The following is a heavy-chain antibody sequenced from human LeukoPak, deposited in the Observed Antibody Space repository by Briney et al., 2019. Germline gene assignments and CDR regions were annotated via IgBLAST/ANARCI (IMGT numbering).Heavy chain of an antibody. V-gene: IGHV4-59*01. Sequence: SQTLSLTCTVSGGSISSYYWSWIRQPPGKGLEWIGYIYYSGGTNYNPSLKSRVTISVDTSKNQFSLKLSSVTAADTAVYYCARGGLVWFGNYWGQGTLVTVSS. J-gene: IGHJ4*02. CDR1: GGSISSYY. CDR2: IYYSGGT. D-gene: IGHD3-10*01. CDR3: ARGGLVWFGNY.